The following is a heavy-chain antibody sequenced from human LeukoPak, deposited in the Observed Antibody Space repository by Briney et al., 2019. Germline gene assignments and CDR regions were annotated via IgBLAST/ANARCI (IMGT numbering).Heavy chain of an antibody. CDR3: AREEWEFDY. J-gene: IGHJ4*02. CDR2: ISGSGSTM. D-gene: IGHD1-26*01. Sequence: PGGSLRLSCAASGFTFSSYEMNWVRQAPGKGLEWVSYISGSGSTMYYADSVKGRFTIPRDNAKSSLYLQMNSMRAEDTAVYYCAREEWEFDYWGQGTLVTVSS. CDR1: GFTFSSYE. V-gene: IGHV3-48*03.